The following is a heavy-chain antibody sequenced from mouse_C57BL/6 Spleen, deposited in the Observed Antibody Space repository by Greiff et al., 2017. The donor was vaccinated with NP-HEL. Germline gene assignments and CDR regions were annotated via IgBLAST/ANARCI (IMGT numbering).Heavy chain of an antibody. CDR1: GFSLTSYA. CDR2: IWTGGGT. V-gene: IGHV2-9-1*01. J-gene: IGHJ1*03. CDR3: ARKGSGGYYSGSSYWYFDV. Sequence: QVQLKESGPGLVAPSQSLSITCTVSGFSLTSYAISWVRQPPGKGLEWLGVIWTGGGTNYNSALKSRLSISKDNSKSQVFLKMNSLQTDDTARYYCARKGSGGYYSGSSYWYFDVWGTGTTVTVSS. D-gene: IGHD1-1*01.